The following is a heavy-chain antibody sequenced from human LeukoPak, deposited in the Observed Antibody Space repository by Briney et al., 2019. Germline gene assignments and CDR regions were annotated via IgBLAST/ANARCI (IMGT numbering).Heavy chain of an antibody. CDR2: MNPNSGNT. D-gene: IGHD1-26*01. J-gene: IGHJ6*02. CDR1: GYTFTSYD. Sequence: ASVKVSCKASGYTFTSYDINWVRQATGQGLEWMGWMNPNSGNTGYAQKLQGRVTMTTDTSTSTAYMELRSLRSDDTAVYYCARTGYSGSFSYYYYGMDVWGQGTTVTVSS. V-gene: IGHV1-8*01. CDR3: ARTGYSGSFSYYYYGMDV.